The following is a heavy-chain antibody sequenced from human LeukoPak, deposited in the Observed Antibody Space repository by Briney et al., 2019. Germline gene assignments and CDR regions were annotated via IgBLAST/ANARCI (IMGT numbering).Heavy chain of an antibody. CDR2: IYHSGST. Sequence: SETLSLTCAVSGGSISSSNWWSWVRPPPGKGLEWIGEIYHSGSTNYNPSLKRRVTISVDTSKNQFSLKLSSVTAADPAVYYCARDRGGSYYFDYWGQGTLVTVSS. V-gene: IGHV4-4*02. CDR3: ARDRGGSYYFDY. D-gene: IGHD1-26*01. CDR1: GGSISSSNW. J-gene: IGHJ4*02.